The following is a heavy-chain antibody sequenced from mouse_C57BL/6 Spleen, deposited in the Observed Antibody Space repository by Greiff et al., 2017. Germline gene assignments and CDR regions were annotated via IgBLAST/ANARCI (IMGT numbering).Heavy chain of an antibody. CDR3: ARCYYSNYDWFAY. V-gene: IGHV1-42*01. CDR2: INPSTGGT. J-gene: IGHJ3*01. CDR1: GYSFTGYY. D-gene: IGHD2-5*01. Sequence: VQLQQSGPELVKPGASVKISCKASGYSFTGYYMNWVKQSPEKSLEWIGEINPSTGGTTYNQKFKAKATLTVDKSSSTAYMQLKSLTSEDSAVYYCARCYYSNYDWFAYWGQGTLVTVSA.